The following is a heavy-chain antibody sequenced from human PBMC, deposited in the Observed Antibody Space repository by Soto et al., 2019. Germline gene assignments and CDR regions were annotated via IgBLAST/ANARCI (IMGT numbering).Heavy chain of an antibody. CDR1: GGSISGFY. Sequence: ETLSLTCTVSGGSISGFYWSWIRQPPGKALEWLAHIFSNDEKSYSTSLKSRLTISKDTSKSQVVLTMTNMDPVDTATYYCARTTSFHYYYYGMDVWGQGTTVTVSS. D-gene: IGHD1-26*01. V-gene: IGHV2-26*01. CDR3: ARTTSFHYYYYGMDV. CDR2: IFSNDEK. J-gene: IGHJ6*02.